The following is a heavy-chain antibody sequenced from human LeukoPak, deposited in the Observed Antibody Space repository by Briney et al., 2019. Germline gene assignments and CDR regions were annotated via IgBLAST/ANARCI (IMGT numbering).Heavy chain of an antibody. D-gene: IGHD6-6*01. CDR2: INHSGST. Sequence: SETLSLTCAVYGGSFSGYHWSWIRQPPGKGLERIGEINHSGSTKYSSSLKSRVTISVDTPKKQFSLKLSSVTAADTAVYYCARATEGYSTSVVYMDVWGKGTTVTVSS. V-gene: IGHV4-34*01. CDR1: GGSFSGYH. J-gene: IGHJ6*03. CDR3: ARATEGYSTSVVYMDV.